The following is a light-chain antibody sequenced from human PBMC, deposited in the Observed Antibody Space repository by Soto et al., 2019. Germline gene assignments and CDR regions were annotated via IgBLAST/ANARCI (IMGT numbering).Light chain of an antibody. CDR3: AAWDDSLNVHVV. V-gene: IGLV1-44*01. CDR1: SSKIGIKN. Sequence: QSVVTQPPSASGTPGQRVTISCSVGSSKIGIKNVNWYQHLPGMAPKLLIYGNNQRPSGVPDRFSGSKSGTSASLAISGLQSEDEADYYCAAWDDSLNVHVVFGGGTKLTVL. CDR2: GNN. J-gene: IGLJ2*01.